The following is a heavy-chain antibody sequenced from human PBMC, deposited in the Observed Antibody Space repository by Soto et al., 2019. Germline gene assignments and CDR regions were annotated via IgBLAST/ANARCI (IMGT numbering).Heavy chain of an antibody. CDR2: ISAYNGNT. Sequence: ASVKVSCKASGYTFTSYGISWVRQAPGQGLEWMGWISAYNGNTNYAQKLQGRVTMTTDTSTSTAYMELRSLRSDDTAVYYCARGFLYYDILTGYYTRYYLDYWGQGTLVTVSS. V-gene: IGHV1-18*01. CDR1: GYTFTSYG. CDR3: ARGFLYYDILTGYYTRYYLDY. J-gene: IGHJ4*02. D-gene: IGHD3-9*01.